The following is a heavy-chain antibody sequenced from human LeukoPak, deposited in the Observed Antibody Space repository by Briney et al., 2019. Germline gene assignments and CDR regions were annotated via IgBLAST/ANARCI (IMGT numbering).Heavy chain of an antibody. CDR1: GFTFSSYW. Sequence: GGSLRLSCAASGFTFSSYWMSWVRQAPGKGLEWVANIKQDGSEKYYVDSVKGRFTISRDNTKNSLYLQMNSLRAGDTALYYCAKGLRSGCNYGLDHWGQGTLVTVPS. D-gene: IGHD5-18*01. V-gene: IGHV3-7*03. CDR2: IKQDGSEK. J-gene: IGHJ4*02. CDR3: AKGLRSGCNYGLDH.